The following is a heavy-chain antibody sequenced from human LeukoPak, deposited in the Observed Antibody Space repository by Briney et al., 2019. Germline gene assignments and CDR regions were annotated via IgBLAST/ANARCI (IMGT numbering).Heavy chain of an antibody. V-gene: IGHV4-59*01. Sequence: SGTLSLTCTVSGGSISSYYCSWIRQPPGKGLEWIGYIYYSGSTNYNPSLKSRVTISVDTSKNQFSLKLSSVTAADTAVYYCARDTVVRGVIDYWGQGTLVTVSS. CDR2: IYYSGST. CDR1: GGSISSYY. CDR3: ARDTVVRGVIDY. D-gene: IGHD3-10*01. J-gene: IGHJ4*02.